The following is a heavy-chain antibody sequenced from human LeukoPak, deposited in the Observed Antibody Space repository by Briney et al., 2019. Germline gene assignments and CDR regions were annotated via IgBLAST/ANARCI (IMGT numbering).Heavy chain of an antibody. J-gene: IGHJ4*02. Sequence: GGCLRLSCAASGFTFSDFWMTWVRQAPGKGLEWGANIKQDGSEKYYVDSVMGRFTISRDNAKNSLFLQMSSLRVEDTAVYYCTRAYSYYPYWGQGTLVSVSS. V-gene: IGHV3-7*01. CDR3: TRAYSYYPY. D-gene: IGHD3-10*01. CDR1: GFTFSDFW. CDR2: IKQDGSEK.